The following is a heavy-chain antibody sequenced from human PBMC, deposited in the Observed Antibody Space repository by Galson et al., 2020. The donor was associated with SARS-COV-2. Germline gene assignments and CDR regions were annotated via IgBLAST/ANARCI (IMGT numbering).Heavy chain of an antibody. J-gene: IGHJ3*02. D-gene: IGHD3-22*01. CDR2: IYYSGST. V-gene: IGHV4-31*03. CDR1: GGTISSGGYY. CDR3: ARAPITMIVVVDAFDI. Sequence: SETLSLTCTVSGGTISSGGYYWSWIRQHPGKGLEWIGYIYYSGSTYYNPSLKSRVTTSVDTSKNQFPLKLSSVTAADTAVYYCARAPITMIVVVDAFDIWGQGTMVTVSS.